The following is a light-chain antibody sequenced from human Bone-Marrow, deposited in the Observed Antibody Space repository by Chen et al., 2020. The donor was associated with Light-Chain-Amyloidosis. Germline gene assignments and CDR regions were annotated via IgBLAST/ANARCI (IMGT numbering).Light chain of an antibody. CDR3: HVWAIKNNHVV. Sequence: SYVLTQPPSVSVAPGQTARIFCGGDNIGVRSVHWYQQKPGQAPFRVVYDDSDRPSGIPERFSGANSGTTATLTISWVEAGDEADYYCHVWAIKNNHVVFGGGTKLTVL. CDR2: DDS. J-gene: IGLJ3*02. CDR1: NIGVRS. V-gene: IGLV3-21*02.